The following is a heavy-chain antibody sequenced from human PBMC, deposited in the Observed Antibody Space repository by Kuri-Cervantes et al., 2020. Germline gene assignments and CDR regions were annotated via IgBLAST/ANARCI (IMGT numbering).Heavy chain of an antibody. CDR2: INHRGST. D-gene: IGHD6-19*01. CDR3: ARDKRLGSGWGPLEMGY. V-gene: IGHV4-34*01. Sequence: SETLSLTCTVSGGSISSYYWSWIRQPPGKGLEWIGEINHRGSTNYKLSLKDRVTISVDTSKNQFSLNLSSVTAADTAVYYCARDKRLGSGWGPLEMGYWGQGTLVTVSS. J-gene: IGHJ4*02. CDR1: GGSISSYY.